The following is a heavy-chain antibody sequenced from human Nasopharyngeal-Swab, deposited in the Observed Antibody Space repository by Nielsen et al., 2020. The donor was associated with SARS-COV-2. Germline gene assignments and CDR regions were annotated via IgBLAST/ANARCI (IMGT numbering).Heavy chain of an antibody. CDR3: ARDRRTGYMDV. CDR2: IYFGGT. V-gene: IGHV4-31*11. Sequence: SETLSLTCGVSGVSIDSGAYYWTWIRQRPGKGLEWIGNIYFGGTYYNPSLESRLIISMDTSKNQFSLTLASVTAADTAVYYCARDRRTGYMDVWGKGTAVTVSS. J-gene: IGHJ6*03. CDR1: GVSIDSGAYY. D-gene: IGHD1-14*01.